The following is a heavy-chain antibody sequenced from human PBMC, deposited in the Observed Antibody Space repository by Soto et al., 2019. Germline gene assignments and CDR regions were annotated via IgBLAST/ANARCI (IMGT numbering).Heavy chain of an antibody. Sequence: QVQLQQWGAGLLKPSETLSLTCAVYGGSFSGYYWSWIRQPPGKGLEGIGEINHSGSTNYNPSLKTRVTISAATSKKQFSPKRSSVSAADTAVYYCARSRSRITMIVVVITTRGAFDIWGQGTMVTVSS. CDR3: ARSRSRITMIVVVITTRGAFDI. CDR2: INHSGST. J-gene: IGHJ3*02. V-gene: IGHV4-34*01. CDR1: GGSFSGYY. D-gene: IGHD3-22*01.